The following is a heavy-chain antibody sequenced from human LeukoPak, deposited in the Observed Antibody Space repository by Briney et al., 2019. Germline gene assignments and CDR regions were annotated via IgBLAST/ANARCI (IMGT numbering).Heavy chain of an antibody. CDR3: AKGMMPDWFDP. D-gene: IGHD2-2*01. Sequence: SETLSLTCTVSGGSMNDCYWTWVRQPPGRGLEWIGYIFDIGNTNYNPSLKSRVTISLDTSKNQFSLRLNSVTAADTAVYYCAKGMMPDWFDPWGQGTLVTVSS. J-gene: IGHJ5*02. V-gene: IGHV4-59*01. CDR2: IFDIGNT. CDR1: GGSMNDCY.